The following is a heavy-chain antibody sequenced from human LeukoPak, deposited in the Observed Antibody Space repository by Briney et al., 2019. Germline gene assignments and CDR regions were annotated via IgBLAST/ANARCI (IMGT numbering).Heavy chain of an antibody. V-gene: IGHV1-18*01. J-gene: IGHJ4*02. CDR2: ISAYNGNT. Sequence: ASVKVSCKASGYTFTSYGISWVRQPPGQGLEWMGWISAYNGNTNYAQKLQGRVTMTTDTSTSTAYMELRSLRSDDTAVYYCARDSSSSWYRYLDYWGQGTLVTVSS. CDR3: ARDSSSSWYRYLDY. D-gene: IGHD6-13*01. CDR1: GYTFTSYG.